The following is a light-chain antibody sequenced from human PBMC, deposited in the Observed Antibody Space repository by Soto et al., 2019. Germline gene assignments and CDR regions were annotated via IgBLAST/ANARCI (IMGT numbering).Light chain of an antibody. V-gene: IGLV1-44*01. CDR1: SSNIGSNT. CDR3: AAWDDSLNGYV. CDR2: SNN. J-gene: IGLJ1*01. Sequence: QSVLTQPPSPSGTPGQRVTISCSGSSSNIGSNTVNWYQQLPGTAPKLLIYSNNQQPSGVPDRFSGSKSGTSASLAISGLQSEDEADYYCAAWDDSLNGYVFGTGTKVTV.